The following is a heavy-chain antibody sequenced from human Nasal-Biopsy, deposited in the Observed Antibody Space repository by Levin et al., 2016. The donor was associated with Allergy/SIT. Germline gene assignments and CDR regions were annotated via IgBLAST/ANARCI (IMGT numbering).Heavy chain of an antibody. J-gene: IGHJ4*02. V-gene: IGHV1-18*01. CDR1: GYTFTSYS. D-gene: IGHD1-26*01. Sequence: ASVKVSCKASGYTFTSYSINWVRQAPGQGLQWMGWIRVHDGDTEYAQNVQDRLIMTTDKSTSTAFMELRSLGFDDSALYYCARRGAPGSFTIDYWGQGTLVTVSS. CDR2: IRVHDGDT. CDR3: ARRGAPGSFTIDY.